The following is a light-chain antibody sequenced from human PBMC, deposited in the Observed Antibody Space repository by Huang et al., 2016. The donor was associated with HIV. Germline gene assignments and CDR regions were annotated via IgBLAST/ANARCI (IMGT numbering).Light chain of an antibody. CDR2: GAS. J-gene: IGKJ1*01. Sequence: EIVVTQSPATLCLSPGERATLSCRASQNVSSSYLSWYQQKPGQAPRLLIYGASTRATGIPARFSGSGSGTDFTLTISSLQPEDFAVYYCQQDYNLPWTFGQGTKVEIK. CDR1: QNVSSSY. CDR3: QQDYNLPWT. V-gene: IGKV3D-7*01.